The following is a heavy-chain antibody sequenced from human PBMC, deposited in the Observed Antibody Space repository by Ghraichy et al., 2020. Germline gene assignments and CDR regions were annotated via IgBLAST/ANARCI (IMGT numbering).Heavy chain of an antibody. Sequence: GGSLRLSCAASGFTLSSYAMSWVRQAPGKGLEWVSSISGGGGSTYYAASVKGRFTISRDNSRNTLYLQMSSLRAEDTAVYYCATERPRVGFDFWGQGTLVTVSS. CDR3: ATERPRVGFDF. CDR1: GFTLSSYA. J-gene: IGHJ4*02. V-gene: IGHV3-23*01. CDR2: ISGGGGST. D-gene: IGHD6-25*01.